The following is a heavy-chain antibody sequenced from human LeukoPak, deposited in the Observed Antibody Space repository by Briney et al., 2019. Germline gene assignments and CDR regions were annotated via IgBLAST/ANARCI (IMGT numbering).Heavy chain of an antibody. D-gene: IGHD3-22*01. Sequence: GASVKVSCKASGYTFTSYDINWVRQATGQGLEWMGWMNPNSGNTGYAQKFQGRVTMTRNTSISTAYMELSSLRSEDTAVYYCARGLGDSSGYLPILYYYYYGMDVWGQGTTVTVSS. CDR3: ARGLGDSSGYLPILYYYYYGMDV. CDR2: MNPNSGNT. J-gene: IGHJ6*02. V-gene: IGHV1-8*01. CDR1: GYTFTSYD.